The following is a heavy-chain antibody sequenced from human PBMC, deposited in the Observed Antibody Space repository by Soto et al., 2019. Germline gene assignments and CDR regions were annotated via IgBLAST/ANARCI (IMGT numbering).Heavy chain of an antibody. CDR2: IYYNGNT. CDR3: TRANWYSEY. V-gene: IGHV4-59*01. J-gene: IGHJ4*02. Sequence: QVQLQESGPGLVKPSETLSLTCTVSGVSISNNYWSWIRQPPGKGLEWIGYIYYNGNTNYNPSLKSRVTMSVDTSRNQISLKLTTVTAADTAVYYCTRANWYSEYWGQGTLGTVSS. CDR1: GVSISNNY. D-gene: IGHD7-27*01.